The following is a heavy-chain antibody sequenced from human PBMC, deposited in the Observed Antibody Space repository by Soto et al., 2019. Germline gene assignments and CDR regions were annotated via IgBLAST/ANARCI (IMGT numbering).Heavy chain of an antibody. J-gene: IGHJ6*02. V-gene: IGHV1-69*01. CDR3: ARAKRYDFWSGYYHYYYGMDV. CDR1: GGTLSSYA. CDR2: IIPIFGTA. D-gene: IGHD3-3*01. Sequence: QVQLVQSGAEVKKPGSSVKVSCKASGGTLSSYAISWVRQAPGQGLEWMGGIIPIFGTANYAQKFQGRVTITADESTSTAYMELSSLRSEDTAVYYCARAKRYDFWSGYYHYYYGMDVWGQGTTVTVSS.